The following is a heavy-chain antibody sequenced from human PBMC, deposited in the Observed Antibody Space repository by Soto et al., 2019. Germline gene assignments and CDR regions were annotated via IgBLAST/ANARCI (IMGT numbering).Heavy chain of an antibody. V-gene: IGHV3-23*01. Sequence: HPGGSLRLSCVASGFTFSSYAMNWVRQAPGKGLEWVSGISSNGGSSTYYADSVKGRFTISRDDSKNTLCLQMDSLRAEDTAIYYCANLKGDLRAQDWGQGTLVTVSS. CDR2: ISSNGGSST. CDR1: GFTFSSYA. CDR3: ANLKGDLRAQD. D-gene: IGHD3-16*01. J-gene: IGHJ4*02.